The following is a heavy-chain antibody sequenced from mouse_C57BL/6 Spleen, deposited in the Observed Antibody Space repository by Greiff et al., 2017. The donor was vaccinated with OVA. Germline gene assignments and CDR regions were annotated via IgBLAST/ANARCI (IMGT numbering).Heavy chain of an antibody. J-gene: IGHJ3*01. Sequence: EVKLVESGGGLVQSGRSLRLSCATSGFTFSDFYMEWVRQAPGKGLEWIAASRNKANDYTTEYSASVKGRFIVSRDTSQSILYLQMNALRAEDTAIYYCARDLDYWGQGTLVTVSA. V-gene: IGHV7-1*01. CDR2: SRNKANDYTT. CDR1: GFTFSDFY. CDR3: ARDLDY.